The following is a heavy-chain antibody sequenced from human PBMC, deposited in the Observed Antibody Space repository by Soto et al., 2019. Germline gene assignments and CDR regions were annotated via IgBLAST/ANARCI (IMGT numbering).Heavy chain of an antibody. J-gene: IGHJ5*02. CDR2: IYWDDDK. CDR1: GFSLTTRGVG. CDR3: AHIPNYYQYDWFDP. Sequence: QITLKESGPTLVKPTQTLTLTCTFSGFSLTTRGVGVGWIRQPPGKALECLALIYWDDDKRYSPSLQSRLSINKDTSKNQVVLTMTHVDPVDTATYYCAHIPNYYQYDWFDPWGQGTLVSVSS. D-gene: IGHD3-16*01. V-gene: IGHV2-5*02.